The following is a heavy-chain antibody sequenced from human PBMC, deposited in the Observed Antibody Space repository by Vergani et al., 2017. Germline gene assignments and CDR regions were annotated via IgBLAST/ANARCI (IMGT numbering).Heavy chain of an antibody. CDR3: AKQYFVSGNYLFDY. CDR2: ISGMGVSA. CDR1: EFTFSNYA. D-gene: IGHD3-10*01. V-gene: IGHV3-23*01. J-gene: IGHJ4*02. Sequence: EVQLLESGGGLVQPGGSLRLTCAASEFTFSNYAMNLVRPAPGKGLEWVSGISGMGVSAYYTDSVKGRFTISRDNSQNMLFLQMNNLRTEDTAIYYCAKQYFVSGNYLFDYWGQGTLVTVSS.